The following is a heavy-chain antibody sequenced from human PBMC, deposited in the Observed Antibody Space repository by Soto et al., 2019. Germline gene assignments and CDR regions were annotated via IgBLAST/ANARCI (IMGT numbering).Heavy chain of an antibody. D-gene: IGHD1-26*01. Sequence: QVQLVESGGGVVQPGTSLRLSCAASGFSFSSFGMHWVRQAPGKGLEWVAALSFDGIVKHYADSVQGRSTTSRDNSKNTVYLQRNSLRPEYTAVYSCAKEGGWELLPGHVMGVWGQGTTVTVSS. J-gene: IGHJ6*02. V-gene: IGHV3-30*18. CDR2: LSFDGIVK. CDR1: GFSFSSFG. CDR3: AKEGGWELLPGHVMGV.